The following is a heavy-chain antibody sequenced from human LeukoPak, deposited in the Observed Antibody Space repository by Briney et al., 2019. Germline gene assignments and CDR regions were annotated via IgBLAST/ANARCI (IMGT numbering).Heavy chain of an antibody. J-gene: IGHJ4*02. CDR2: INHSGNT. CDR1: GGSFSGYY. D-gene: IGHD2-15*01. V-gene: IGHV4-34*01. CDR3: ARLGYCSGGTCYSVPFDY. Sequence: SETLSLTCAVYGGSFSGYYWSWIRQPPGKGLGWIGEINHSGNTNYNPSLKSRVTISVDTSKNQFSLKLSSATVADTAVYYCARLGYCSGGTCYSVPFDYWGQGTLVTVSS.